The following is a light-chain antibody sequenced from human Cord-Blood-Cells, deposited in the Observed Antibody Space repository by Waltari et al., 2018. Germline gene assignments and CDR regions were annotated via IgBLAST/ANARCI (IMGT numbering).Light chain of an antibody. CDR1: QSVSSN. V-gene: IGKV3-15*01. CDR3: QQYNNRPLT. CDR2: GAS. J-gene: IGKJ4*01. Sequence: EIVMTQSPATPSVSPGERATLSCRASQSVSSNLAWYQQKPGQAPRLLIYGASTRATGIPARFSGSGSGTEFTLTISSLQSEDFAVYYCQQYNNRPLTFGGGTKVEIK.